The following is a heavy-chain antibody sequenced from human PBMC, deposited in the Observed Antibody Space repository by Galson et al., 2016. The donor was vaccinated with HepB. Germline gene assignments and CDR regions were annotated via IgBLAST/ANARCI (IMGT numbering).Heavy chain of an antibody. CDR3: ARASDSAYHSLLDF. Sequence: CAISGDSASSNSASWNWIRHSPSRGLEWLGRTYYRSKWSTDFAASVKGRITLSPDTSRNQITLHLSSVTPEDTAVYFCARASDSAYHSLLDFWGRGTLVTVSS. V-gene: IGHV6-1*01. J-gene: IGHJ4*02. CDR2: TYYRSKWST. CDR1: GDSASSNSAS. D-gene: IGHD1-26*01.